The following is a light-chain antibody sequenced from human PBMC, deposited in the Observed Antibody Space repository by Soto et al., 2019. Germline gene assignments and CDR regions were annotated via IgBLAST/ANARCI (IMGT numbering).Light chain of an antibody. J-gene: IGLJ2*01. Sequence: QSALTQPASVSGSPGQSITISCTGTSSDVGGYNYVSWYRQYPGKAPKLMIYNVSNRPPGVSNRFSGSKSGNTASLSISGLQTEDEADYYCSSYTTSSALVFGGGTKLTVL. CDR3: SSYTTSSALV. CDR2: NVS. CDR1: SSDVGGYNY. V-gene: IGLV2-14*03.